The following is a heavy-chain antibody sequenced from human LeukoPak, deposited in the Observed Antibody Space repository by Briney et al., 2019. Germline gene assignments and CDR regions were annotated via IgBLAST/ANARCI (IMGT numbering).Heavy chain of an antibody. Sequence: GGSLRLSCAASGFTFTNAWMSWVRQAPGKGLEWVGRIKSKTDGGTTDFAAPVKGRFTISRDDSRNTLYLQMNSLITEDTAVYYCTTYSGYSDYWGQGTLVTVSS. CDR3: TTYSGYSDY. J-gene: IGHJ4*02. V-gene: IGHV3-15*01. D-gene: IGHD3-22*01. CDR1: GFTFTNAW. CDR2: IKSKTDGGTT.